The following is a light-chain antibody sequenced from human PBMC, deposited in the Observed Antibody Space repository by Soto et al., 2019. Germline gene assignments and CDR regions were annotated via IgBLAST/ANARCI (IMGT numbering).Light chain of an antibody. Sequence: ETGLTQSPATLSLSPGERATLSCGASQSVSNSYLAWYQQKPGLAPRLLIYDASSRATGIPDRFSGSGSGTDFTLTISRLEPEDFAVYYCQQYASSPLTFGGGTKVDIK. CDR1: QSVSNSY. CDR2: DAS. J-gene: IGKJ4*01. V-gene: IGKV3D-20*01. CDR3: QQYASSPLT.